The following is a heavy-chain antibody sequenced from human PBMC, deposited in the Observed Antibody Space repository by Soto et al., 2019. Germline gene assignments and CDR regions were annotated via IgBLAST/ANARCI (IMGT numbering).Heavy chain of an antibody. CDR2: IHYTGST. V-gene: IGHV4-61*08. CDR3: ARYRGRKSAGWLDL. J-gene: IGHJ5*02. D-gene: IGHD6-19*01. Sequence: SETLSLTCTVSGGSVSSGGYYWTWIRQSTGKGLEWIGCIHYTGSTNYNPSLRSRVTISVDTSKNEFSLRLTSVTAADTAVYYCARYRGRKSAGWLDLSGEGTLVTVSA. CDR1: GGSVSSGGYY.